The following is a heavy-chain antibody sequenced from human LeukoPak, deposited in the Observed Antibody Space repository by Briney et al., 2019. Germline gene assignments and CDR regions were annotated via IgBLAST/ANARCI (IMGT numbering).Heavy chain of an antibody. CDR3: TRGGPVAGTHKYFQH. J-gene: IGHJ1*01. D-gene: IGHD6-19*01. Sequence: ASVKVSCKTSGYTFTGYDINWVRQAAGQGFEWMGWMHPNSGDTGYAHNLQGRITITRDSSTATVFMELSSLRSEDTAMYYCTRGGPVAGTHKYFQHWGQGTLVTVSS. V-gene: IGHV1-8*01. CDR2: MHPNSGDT. CDR1: GYTFTGYD.